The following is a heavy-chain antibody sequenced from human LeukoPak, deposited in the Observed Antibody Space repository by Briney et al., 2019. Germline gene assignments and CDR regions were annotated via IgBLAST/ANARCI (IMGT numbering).Heavy chain of an antibody. Sequence: ASVKVSCKASGYTFTSYYMHWVRQAPGQGLEWMGIINPSGGSTSYAQKFQGRVTMTRDTSTSTVYMELSSLRSEDTAVYYCARDQRATYYYDSSGYYYFDYWGQGTLVTVSP. J-gene: IGHJ4*02. V-gene: IGHV1-46*01. CDR1: GYTFTSYY. CDR3: ARDQRATYYYDSSGYYYFDY. D-gene: IGHD3-22*01. CDR2: INPSGGST.